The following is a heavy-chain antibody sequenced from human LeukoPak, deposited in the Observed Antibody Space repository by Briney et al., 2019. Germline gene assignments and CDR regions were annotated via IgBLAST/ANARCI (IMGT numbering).Heavy chain of an antibody. CDR3: ARGPGHGWYECNY. CDR2: IIPIFGTA. D-gene: IGHD6-19*01. V-gene: IGHV1-69*06. Sequence: SVKVSCKASGGTFSSYAISWVRQAPGQGLEWMGGIIPIFGTANYAQKFQGRVTITADKSTSTAYMELSSLRSEDTAVYYCARGPGHGWYECNYWGQGTLVAVSS. J-gene: IGHJ4*02. CDR1: GGTFSSYA.